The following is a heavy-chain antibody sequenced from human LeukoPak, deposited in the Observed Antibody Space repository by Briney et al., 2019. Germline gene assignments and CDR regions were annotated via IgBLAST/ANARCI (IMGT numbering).Heavy chain of an antibody. CDR3: AKVTMGDVWFDP. D-gene: IGHD3-16*01. V-gene: IGHV3-30*02. CDR1: GFTLTSTG. CDR2: MHYDGRNI. Sequence: GGSLRLSCAMSGFTLTSTGMHWVRQAPGKGLEWVAFMHYDGRNILYADSVKGRFSISTDNSKNMVYLQMSSLRAEDMAVYYCAKVTMGDVWFDPWGQRTLVTVSS. J-gene: IGHJ5*02.